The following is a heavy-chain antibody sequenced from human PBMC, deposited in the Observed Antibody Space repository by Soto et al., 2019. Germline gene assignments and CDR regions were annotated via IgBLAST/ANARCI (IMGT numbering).Heavy chain of an antibody. J-gene: IGHJ6*03. CDR2: ITGSGDSA. CDR1: GFTFNNCA. V-gene: IGHV3-23*01. CDR3: AKGRGTNYYYHMDV. D-gene: IGHD1-26*01. Sequence: EVQLLESGGGLVQPGGSLRLSCAASGFTFNNCAISWVRQAPGKGLEWVSTITGSGDSAYYADSVKGRFIISRDNSKNTLYMQMHSLGAEDSAIYYCAKGRGTNYYYHMDVWGGGTTVTVSS.